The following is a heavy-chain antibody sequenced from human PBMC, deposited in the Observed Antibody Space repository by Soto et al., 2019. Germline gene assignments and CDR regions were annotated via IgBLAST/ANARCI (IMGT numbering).Heavy chain of an antibody. D-gene: IGHD3-9*01. CDR3: ARDADILTGSDAFDI. J-gene: IGHJ3*02. Sequence: PGGSLRLSCAASGSTFSSYSMNWVRQAPGKGLEWVSYISSSSSTIYYADSVKGRFTISRDNAKNSLYLQMNSLRAEDTAVYYCARDADILTGSDAFDIWGQGTMVTVSS. CDR2: ISSSSSTI. V-gene: IGHV3-48*04. CDR1: GSTFSSYS.